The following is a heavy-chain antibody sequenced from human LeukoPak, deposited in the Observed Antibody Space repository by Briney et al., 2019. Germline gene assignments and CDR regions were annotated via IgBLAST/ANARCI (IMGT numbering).Heavy chain of an antibody. CDR1: GFTFSSYS. CDR3: ARVRPGDYEAFDI. J-gene: IGHJ3*02. Sequence: GGSLRLSCAASGFTFSSYSMNWVRQAPGKGLEWVSYISSSSSTIYYADSVKGRFTISRDNAKNSLYLQMNSLRAEDTAVYYCARVRPGDYEAFDIWGQGTMVTVSS. D-gene: IGHD4-17*01. V-gene: IGHV3-48*01. CDR2: ISSSSSTI.